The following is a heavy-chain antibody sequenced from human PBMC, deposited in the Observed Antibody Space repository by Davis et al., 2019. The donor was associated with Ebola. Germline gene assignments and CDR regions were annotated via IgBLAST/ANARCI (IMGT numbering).Heavy chain of an antibody. V-gene: IGHV4-34*01. Sequence: PSETLSLTCAVYGGSLGAYYWSWIRQPPGKGLEWVGEINHSGNTNYNPSLKSRVTISVDTSKSRFSLSLRSVTAADTAVYYCARGRRGQDLLVVPTAGYYFDYWGQGTPVTVSS. J-gene: IGHJ4*02. D-gene: IGHD2-2*01. CDR1: GGSLGAYY. CDR3: ARGRRGQDLLVVPTAGYYFDY. CDR2: INHSGNT.